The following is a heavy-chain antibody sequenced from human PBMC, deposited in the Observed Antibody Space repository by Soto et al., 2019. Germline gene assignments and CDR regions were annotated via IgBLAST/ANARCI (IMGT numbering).Heavy chain of an antibody. D-gene: IGHD4-17*01. Sequence: GGSLRLFCAASGFTFSSYAMSWVRQAPGKGLEWVSAISGSGGSTYYADSVKGRFTISRDNSKNTLYLQMNSLRAEDTAVYYCAKATTVTNLNYYYYGMDVWGQGTTVTVSS. V-gene: IGHV3-23*01. CDR2: ISGSGGST. CDR3: AKATTVTNLNYYYYGMDV. J-gene: IGHJ6*02. CDR1: GFTFSSYA.